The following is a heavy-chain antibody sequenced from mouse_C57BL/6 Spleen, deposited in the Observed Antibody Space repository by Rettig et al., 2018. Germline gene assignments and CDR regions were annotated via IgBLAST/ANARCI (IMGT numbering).Heavy chain of an antibody. CDR2: IRNKANDYTT. V-gene: IGHV7-1*01. CDR1: GFTFSDFY. CDR3: ARDDGPKDLFAY. D-gene: IGHD1-1*02. Sequence: EVKLVDSGGGLVQSGRSLSLSCATSGFTFSDFYMEWVRQAPGKGLEWIAAIRNKANDYTTEYSASVKGRFIFSRDTSQSILYLQMNALRAEDTAIYYCARDDGPKDLFAYWGQGTLVTVSA. J-gene: IGHJ3*01.